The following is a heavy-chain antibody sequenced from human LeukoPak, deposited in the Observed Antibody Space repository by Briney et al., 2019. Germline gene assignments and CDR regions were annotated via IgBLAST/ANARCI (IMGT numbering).Heavy chain of an antibody. CDR3: AREGTYSTSWDHYFDY. CDR1: GFTFSSYS. Sequence: PGGSLRLSCAASGFTFSSYSMNWVRQAPGKGLEWVSYISSSGSIIYYADSVKGRFTISRDNAKNSLFLQMNSLRAEDTAVYYCAREGTYSTSWDHYFDYWGQGTLVTVSS. V-gene: IGHV3-48*04. J-gene: IGHJ4*02. CDR2: ISSSGSII. D-gene: IGHD6-13*01.